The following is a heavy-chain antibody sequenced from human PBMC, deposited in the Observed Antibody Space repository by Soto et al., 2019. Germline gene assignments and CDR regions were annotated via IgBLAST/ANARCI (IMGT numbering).Heavy chain of an antibody. D-gene: IGHD3-3*01. CDR3: ARAPVGLDTISYFDY. Sequence: TLSLTCTVSGGSISSGGYYWSWIRQHPGKGLEWIGYIYNGGSTYYRPSLESRMHMSLDATRNHYSLRLTSVTAADTAVYFCARAPVGLDTISYFDYWGQGKLVTVS. J-gene: IGHJ4*02. V-gene: IGHV4-30-4*08. CDR2: IYNGGST. CDR1: GGSISSGGYY.